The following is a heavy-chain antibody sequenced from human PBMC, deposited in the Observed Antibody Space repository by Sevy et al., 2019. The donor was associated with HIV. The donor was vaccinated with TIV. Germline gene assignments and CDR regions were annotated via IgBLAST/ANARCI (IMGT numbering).Heavy chain of an antibody. J-gene: IGHJ6*03. CDR2: IYYSGST. D-gene: IGHD2-15*01. CDR1: GGSISSGGYY. Sequence: SETLSLTCTVSGGSISSGGYYWSWIRQHPGKGLEWIGYIYYSGSTYYNPSLKSRVTISVDTSKNQFSLKLSSVTAADTAVYYCARGTRDCSGGSCFHRRNYYYYMDVRGKGTTVTVSS. V-gene: IGHV4-31*03. CDR3: ARGTRDCSGGSCFHRRNYYYYMDV.